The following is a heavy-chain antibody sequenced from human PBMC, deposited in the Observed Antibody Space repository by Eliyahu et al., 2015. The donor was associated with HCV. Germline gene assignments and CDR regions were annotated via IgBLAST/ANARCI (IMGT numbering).Heavy chain of an antibody. D-gene: IGHD1-14*01. J-gene: IGHJ1*01. Sequence: EVQLVESGGGLVQPGGSLRLSCAASGFTFNNYWMSWVRQAPGKGLEWVANIKQDGSAKYYVDSVKGRFTISRDNAKNSLYLQMNSLRAEDTALYYCASRSGADPDFEYFQHWGQGTLVTVSS. CDR2: IKQDGSAK. CDR1: GFTFNNYW. V-gene: IGHV3-7*02. CDR3: ASRSGADPDFEYFQH.